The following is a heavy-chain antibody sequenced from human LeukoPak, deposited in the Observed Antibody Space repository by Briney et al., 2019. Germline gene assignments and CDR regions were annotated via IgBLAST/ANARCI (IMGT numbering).Heavy chain of an antibody. CDR3: ARDLYYYDSSGTSSYYMDV. J-gene: IGHJ6*03. Sequence: SVKVSCKASGGTFSNYAVSWVRQAPGQGLEWMGGIIPIFGAANYAQKFQGRVTMTRDMSTSTVYMELSSLRSEDTAVYYCARDLYYYDSSGTSSYYMDVWGKGTTVTVSS. V-gene: IGHV1-69*05. CDR1: GGTFSNYA. D-gene: IGHD3-22*01. CDR2: IIPIFGAA.